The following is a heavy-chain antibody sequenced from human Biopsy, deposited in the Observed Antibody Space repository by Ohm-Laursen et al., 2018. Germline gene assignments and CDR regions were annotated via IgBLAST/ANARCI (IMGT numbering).Heavy chain of an antibody. CDR2: INPSGSTT. Sequence: GASVKVSCKASGFSFTGYYIHWVRQAPGQGLEWMGMINPSGSTTSYPQIFQGRVTMTRNTSKSTVYVELSSLRSADTAVYFCARNTGWYGDLYYFDYWGQGTLVTVSS. D-gene: IGHD6-19*01. CDR1: GFSFTGYY. V-gene: IGHV1-46*01. J-gene: IGHJ4*02. CDR3: ARNTGWYGDLYYFDY.